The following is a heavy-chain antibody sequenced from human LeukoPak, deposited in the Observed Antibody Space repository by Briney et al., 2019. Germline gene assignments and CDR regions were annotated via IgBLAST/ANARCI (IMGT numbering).Heavy chain of an antibody. V-gene: IGHV3-23*01. CDR2: ISGSGDNT. Sequence: GGSLRLSCAASGFTFSSYAMSWVRQAPGKGLEWVSGISGSGDNTYYADSVKGRFTISRDNSKNTLYVQMNSLGTEDTAAYYCAKGSYYDSSGSFYFDYWGQGTLVTVSS. J-gene: IGHJ4*02. D-gene: IGHD3-22*01. CDR1: GFTFSSYA. CDR3: AKGSYYDSSGSFYFDY.